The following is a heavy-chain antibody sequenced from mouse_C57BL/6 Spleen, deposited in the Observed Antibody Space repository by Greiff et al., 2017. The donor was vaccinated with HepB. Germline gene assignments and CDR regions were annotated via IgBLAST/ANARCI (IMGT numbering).Heavy chain of an antibody. V-gene: IGHV1-26*01. D-gene: IGHD1-1*01. CDR3: ARGGYGSYAMDY. CDR2: INPNNGGT. Sequence: EVKLQQSGPELVKPGASVKISCKASGYTFTDYYMNWVKQSHGKSLEWIGDINPNNGGTSYNQKFKGKATLTVDKSSSTAYMELRSLTSEDSAVYYCARGGYGSYAMDYWGQGTSVTVSS. J-gene: IGHJ4*01. CDR1: GYTFTDYY.